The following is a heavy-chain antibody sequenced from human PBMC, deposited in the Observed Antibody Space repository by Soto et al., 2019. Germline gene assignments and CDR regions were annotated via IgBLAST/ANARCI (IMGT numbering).Heavy chain of an antibody. CDR1: VGSVSSGGYY. D-gene: IGHD3-10*01. V-gene: IGHV4-31*03. Sequence: SETLSLTCTVSVGSVSSGGYYWSWIRQHPGKGLEWIGYIYYSGSTYYNPSLKSRVTISVDRSKNQFSLKLSSVTAADTAVYYCARAPYGSGSYYGWFDPWGQGTLVTVSS. CDR3: ARAPYGSGSYYGWFDP. J-gene: IGHJ5*02. CDR2: IYYSGST.